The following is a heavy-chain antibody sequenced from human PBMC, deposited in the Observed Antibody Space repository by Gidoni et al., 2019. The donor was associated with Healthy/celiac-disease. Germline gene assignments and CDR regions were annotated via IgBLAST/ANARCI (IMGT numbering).Heavy chain of an antibody. CDR2: ISSSSSYI. J-gene: IGHJ6*04. V-gene: IGHV3-21*01. CDR1: GFPFRSYS. CDR3: ARDSGGRFRVGSMDV. Sequence: EVQLVESGGGLVKPGGSLRLSCAASGFPFRSYSMNWVRQAPGKGLEWVSSISSSSSYIYYADSVNGRFTISRDNAKNSLYLQMNSLRAEDTAVYYCARDSGGRFRVGSMDVWGKGTTVTVSS. D-gene: IGHD3-10*01.